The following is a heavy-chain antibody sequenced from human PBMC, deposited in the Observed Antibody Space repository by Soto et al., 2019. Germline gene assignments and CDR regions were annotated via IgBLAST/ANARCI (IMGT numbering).Heavy chain of an antibody. V-gene: IGHV4-59*08. Sequence: SETLSLTCTVSGGSISSYYWSWIRQPPGKGLEWIGYIYYSGSTNYNPSLKSRVTISVDTSKNQFSLKLSSVTAADTAVYYCARRYCSGGSCYPTGWFDPWGQGTLVTVSS. J-gene: IGHJ5*02. CDR3: ARRYCSGGSCYPTGWFDP. D-gene: IGHD2-15*01. CDR1: GGSISSYY. CDR2: IYYSGST.